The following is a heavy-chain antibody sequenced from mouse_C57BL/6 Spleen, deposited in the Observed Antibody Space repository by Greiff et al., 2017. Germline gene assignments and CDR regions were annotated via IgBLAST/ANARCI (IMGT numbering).Heavy chain of an antibody. CDR1: GYTFTDYY. Sequence: VQLQQSGPELVKPGASVKISCKASGYTFTDYYMNWVKQSHGKSLEWIGDINPNNGGTSYNQKFKGKATLTVDKSSSTAYMELRSLTSEDSAVYYCARDIYDYSWFAYWGQGTLVTVSA. CDR2: INPNNGGT. J-gene: IGHJ3*01. CDR3: ARDIYDYSWFAY. V-gene: IGHV1-26*01. D-gene: IGHD2-4*01.